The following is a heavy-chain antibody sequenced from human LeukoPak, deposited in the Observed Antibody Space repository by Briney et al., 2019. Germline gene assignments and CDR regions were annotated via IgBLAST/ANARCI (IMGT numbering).Heavy chain of an antibody. CDR1: GFTFSSYG. CDR2: IRYDGTNK. Sequence: GGSLRLSCAASGFTFSSYGMHWVRQGPGKGLEWVAFIRYDGTNKYYADSLKGRFTISRDNSKNTLYLQMNSLRPEDTAVYYCAKGPNYDILTGWRKTYNGFDIWGQGTMVTVSS. J-gene: IGHJ3*02. D-gene: IGHD3-9*01. V-gene: IGHV3-30*02. CDR3: AKGPNYDILTGWRKTYNGFDI.